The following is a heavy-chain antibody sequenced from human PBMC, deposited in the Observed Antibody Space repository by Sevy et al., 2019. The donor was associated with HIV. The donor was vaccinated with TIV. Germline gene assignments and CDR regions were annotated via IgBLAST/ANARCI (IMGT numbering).Heavy chain of an antibody. Sequence: SETLSLTCTVSGGSISSYYWSWIRQPPGKGLEWIGYIYYSGSTNYNPSLKSRVTISLDTSKNQFSLKLSAVTAADTAVYYCARAAARPYYYYYGMDVWGQGTTVTVSS. CDR2: IYYSGST. CDR3: ARAAARPYYYYYGMDV. CDR1: GGSISSYY. V-gene: IGHV4-59*01. J-gene: IGHJ6*02. D-gene: IGHD6-6*01.